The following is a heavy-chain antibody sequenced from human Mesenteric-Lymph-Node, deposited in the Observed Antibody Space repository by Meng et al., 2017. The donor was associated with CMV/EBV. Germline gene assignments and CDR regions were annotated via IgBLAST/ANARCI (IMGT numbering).Heavy chain of an antibody. D-gene: IGHD4-23*01. Sequence: GQLQQWGAGLLKPSETLSLTCAVYGGSFSGYYWSWIRQPPGKGLEWIGEINHSGSTNYNPSLKSRVTISVDTSKNQFSLKLSSVTAADTAVYYCARYQRWLKSEGGFNYWGQGTLVTVSS. J-gene: IGHJ4*02. V-gene: IGHV4-34*01. CDR1: GGSFSGYY. CDR3: ARYQRWLKSEGGFNY. CDR2: INHSGST.